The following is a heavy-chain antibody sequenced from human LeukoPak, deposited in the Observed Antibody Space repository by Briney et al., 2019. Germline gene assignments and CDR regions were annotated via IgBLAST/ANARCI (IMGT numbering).Heavy chain of an antibody. D-gene: IGHD6-13*01. CDR3: AKDMGIAAAEPLDY. Sequence: PGGSLRLSCAASGFTFDDHAMHWVRQAPGKGLEWVSGISWNSGSIGYADSVKGRFTISRDNAKNSLYLQMNSLRAEDTALYYCAKDMGIAAAEPLDYWGQGTLVTVSS. CDR1: GFTFDDHA. CDR2: ISWNSGSI. V-gene: IGHV3-9*01. J-gene: IGHJ4*02.